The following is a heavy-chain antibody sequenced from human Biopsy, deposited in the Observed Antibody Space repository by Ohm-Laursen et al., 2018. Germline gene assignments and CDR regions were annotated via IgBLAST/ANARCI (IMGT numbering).Heavy chain of an antibody. CDR1: GGSVSSGSYY. D-gene: IGHD5-12*01. Sequence: SETLSLTCTVSGGSVSSGSYYWNWIRQPPGKRLEWIGNIYYSGSTNYNPSLKSRVTISVDTSRNQFSLKLSSVTAADTAVYYCAGRPWPNAFDIWGQGTMVTVSS. CDR2: IYYSGST. CDR3: AGRPWPNAFDI. V-gene: IGHV4-61*01. J-gene: IGHJ3*02.